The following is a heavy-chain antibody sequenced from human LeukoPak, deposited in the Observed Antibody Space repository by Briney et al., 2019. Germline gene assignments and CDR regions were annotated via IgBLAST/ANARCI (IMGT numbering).Heavy chain of an antibody. CDR3: AAGLFASTRYYYYYGMDV. CDR1: GGSISSYY. J-gene: IGHJ6*02. Sequence: PSETLSLTCIVSGGSISSYYWSWIRQPPGKGLEWIGYIYYSGSTNYNPSLKSRVTISVDTSKNQFSLKLSSVTAADTAVYYCAAGLFASTRYYYYYGMDVWGQGTTVTVSS. CDR2: IYYSGST. D-gene: IGHD3-3*01. V-gene: IGHV4-59*08.